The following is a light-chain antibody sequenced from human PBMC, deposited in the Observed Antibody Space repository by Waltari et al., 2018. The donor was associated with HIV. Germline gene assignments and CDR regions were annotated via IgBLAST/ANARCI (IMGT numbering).Light chain of an antibody. CDR1: SSNIGNNY. V-gene: IGLV1-47*01. CDR3: ATWDDRLSSRV. Sequence: TQPPSASGTPGQRVTISCSGSSSNIGNNYVYWYQQIPGTAPKLLIFRNNQRPSGVPDRFSGSKSGTSASLAISGLRSDDEADYHCATWDDRLSSRVFGGGTKLTVL. CDR2: RNN. J-gene: IGLJ2*01.